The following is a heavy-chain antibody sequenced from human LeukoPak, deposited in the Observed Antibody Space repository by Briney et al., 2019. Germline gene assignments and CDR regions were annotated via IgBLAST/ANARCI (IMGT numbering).Heavy chain of an antibody. Sequence: SETLSLTCTVSGGSISSGGYYWSWIRQHPGTGLEWIGYIYYSGSTYYNPSLKSRVTISVDTSKNQFSLKLSSVTAADTAVYYCAGTSYGSGSFDYWGQGTLVTVSS. CDR3: AGTSYGSGSFDY. V-gene: IGHV4-31*03. J-gene: IGHJ4*02. CDR2: IYYSGST. D-gene: IGHD3-10*01. CDR1: GGSISSGGYY.